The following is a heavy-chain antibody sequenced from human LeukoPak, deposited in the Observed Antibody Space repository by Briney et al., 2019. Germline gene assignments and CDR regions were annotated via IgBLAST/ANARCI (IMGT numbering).Heavy chain of an antibody. J-gene: IGHJ6*02. Sequence: PGGSLRLSCAASGFTFSSYAMSWVRQAPGKGLEWVSAISGSGGTTYYPDSVKGRFTLSRDNSNNTLYLKINSLRAEDTAVYSCANALFPDYYDSSGYSYSYGMDVWGQGTTVTVSS. D-gene: IGHD3-22*01. CDR2: ISGSGGTT. V-gene: IGHV3-23*01. CDR3: ANALFPDYYDSSGYSYSYGMDV. CDR1: GFTFSSYA.